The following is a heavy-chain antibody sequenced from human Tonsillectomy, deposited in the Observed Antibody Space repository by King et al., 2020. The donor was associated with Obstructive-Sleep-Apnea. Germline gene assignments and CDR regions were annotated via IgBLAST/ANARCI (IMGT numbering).Heavy chain of an antibody. CDR3: ARGDKGLRFLEWLFDY. D-gene: IGHD3-3*01. V-gene: IGHV4-31*03. CDR2: IYYSGST. CDR1: GGSISSGGYY. Sequence: VQLQESGPGLVKPSQTLSLTCTVSGGSISSGGYYWSWIRQHPGKGLEWIGYIYYSGSTYYNPSLKSRVTISVDTSKKQFSLKLSSVTAADTAVYYCARGDKGLRFLEWLFDYWGQGTLVTVSS. J-gene: IGHJ4*02.